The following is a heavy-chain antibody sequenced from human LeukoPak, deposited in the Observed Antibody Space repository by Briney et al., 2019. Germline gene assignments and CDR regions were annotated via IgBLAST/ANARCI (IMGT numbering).Heavy chain of an antibody. D-gene: IGHD3-22*01. CDR2: ISAYNGNT. V-gene: IGHV1-18*01. CDR1: GYTFTSYG. J-gene: IGHJ4*02. Sequence: ASVKVSCKASGYTFTSYGISWVRQAPGQGLEWMGWISAYNGNTNYAQKLQGRVTMTTDTSTSTAYMELRSLRSDDTAVYYCARVSLYYYDSSGYSNWGQGTLVTVSS. CDR3: ARVSLYYYDSSGYSN.